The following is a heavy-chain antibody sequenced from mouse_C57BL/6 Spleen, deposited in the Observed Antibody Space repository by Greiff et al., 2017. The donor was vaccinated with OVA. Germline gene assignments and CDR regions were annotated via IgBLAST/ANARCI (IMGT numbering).Heavy chain of an antibody. V-gene: IGHV1-42*01. D-gene: IGHD1-1*01. CDR1: GYSFTGYY. CDR2: INPSTGGT. Sequence: DVKLQESGPELVKPGASVKISCKASGYSFTGYYMNWVKQSPEKSLEWIGEINPSTGGTTYNQKFKAKATLTVDKSSSTAYMQRKSLTSEDAAVYYCARRGYGSSYDYWGQGTTLTVSS. J-gene: IGHJ2*01. CDR3: ARRGYGSSYDY.